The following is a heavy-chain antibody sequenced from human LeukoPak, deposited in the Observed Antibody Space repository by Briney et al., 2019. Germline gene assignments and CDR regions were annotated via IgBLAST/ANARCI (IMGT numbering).Heavy chain of an antibody. V-gene: IGHV5-51*01. CDR3: ASLSYYYGSGSYYPDPFDY. Sequence: GASLEISYKGSGSSFTSYWIGWVRQMPGKGLGWMGIIYPGDSDTRYSPSFQGQVTISADKSISTAYLQWSSLKASDTAMYYCASLSYYYGSGSYYPDPFDYWGQGTLVTVSS. CDR2: IYPGDSDT. J-gene: IGHJ4*02. CDR1: GSSFTSYW. D-gene: IGHD3-10*01.